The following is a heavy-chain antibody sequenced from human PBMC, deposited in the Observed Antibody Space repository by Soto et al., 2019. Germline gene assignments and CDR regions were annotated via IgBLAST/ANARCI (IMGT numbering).Heavy chain of an antibody. V-gene: IGHV5-51*01. Sequence: GESLKISCKGSGYSFTSYWIGWVRQMPGKGLEWMGIIYPGDSDTRYSPSFQGQVTISADKSISTAYLQWSSLKASDTAMYYCARHKRPGITIFGVVNLYYGMDVWGQGTTVTVSS. D-gene: IGHD3-3*01. CDR3: ARHKRPGITIFGVVNLYYGMDV. CDR1: GYSFTSYW. CDR2: IYPGDSDT. J-gene: IGHJ6*02.